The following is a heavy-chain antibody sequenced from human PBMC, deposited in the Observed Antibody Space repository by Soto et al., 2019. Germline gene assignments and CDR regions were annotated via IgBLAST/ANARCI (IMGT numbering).Heavy chain of an antibody. Sequence: GSLRLSCAASGFTFSSYAMHWVRQAPGKGLEWVAVISYDGSNKYYADSVKGRFTISRDNSKNTLYLQMNSLRAEDTAVYYCARVPISIIVGATYFDYWGQGTLVTVSS. V-gene: IGHV3-30-3*01. CDR3: ARVPISIIVGATYFDY. CDR2: ISYDGSNK. CDR1: GFTFSSYA. J-gene: IGHJ4*02. D-gene: IGHD1-26*01.